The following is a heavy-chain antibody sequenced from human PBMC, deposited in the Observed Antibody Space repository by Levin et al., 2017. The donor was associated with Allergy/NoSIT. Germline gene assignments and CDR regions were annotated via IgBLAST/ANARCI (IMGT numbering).Heavy chain of an antibody. V-gene: IGHV4-59*01. Sequence: ESLKISCTVSGGSITNYYWTWIRQPPGKGLEWIGYIYYSGSTNYNPSLKSRVTISVDTSKNQFSLKLSSVTAADTAVYYCAGARTVTEASTDYWGQGTLVTVSS. CDR3: AGARTVTEASTDY. J-gene: IGHJ4*02. D-gene: IGHD4-17*01. CDR2: IYYSGST. CDR1: GGSITNYY.